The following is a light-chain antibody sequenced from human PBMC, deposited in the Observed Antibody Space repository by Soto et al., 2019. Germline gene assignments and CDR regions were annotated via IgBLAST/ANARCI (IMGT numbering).Light chain of an antibody. CDR2: GAS. CDR3: QQYNNWPLT. CDR1: QSVSSN. V-gene: IGKV3-15*01. J-gene: IGKJ4*01. Sequence: EILITQSPSTLSLXPGXIXXXXXRASQSVSSNLAWYQQKPGQAPRLLIYGASTRATGIPARFSGSGSGTEFTLTISSLQSEDFAVYYCQQYNNWPLTCGGGTKV.